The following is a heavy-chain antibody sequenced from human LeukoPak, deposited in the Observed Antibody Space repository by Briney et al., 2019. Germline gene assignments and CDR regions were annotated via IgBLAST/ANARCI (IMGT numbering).Heavy chain of an antibody. J-gene: IGHJ4*02. V-gene: IGHV4-39*07. CDR1: GGSISSSSDY. Sequence: PSETLSLTCTVSGGSISSSSDYWGWIRQPPGKGLEWIGSINYSGSTYYNPSLKSRVTISVDTSKIQLSLKLSSVTAADTAVYYCARAREGGYQLLLDYWGQGTLVTVSS. CDR2: INYSGST. D-gene: IGHD2-2*01. CDR3: ARAREGGYQLLLDY.